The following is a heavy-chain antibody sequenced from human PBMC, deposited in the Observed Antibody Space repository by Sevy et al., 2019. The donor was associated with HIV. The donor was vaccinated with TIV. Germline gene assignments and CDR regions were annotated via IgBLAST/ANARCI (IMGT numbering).Heavy chain of an antibody. Sequence: GGSLRLSCTASGFTFGDYCMSWVRQAPGKGLEWVAFLKSDVYGGTVDHAASVRGRFVISRDDSKTIAYLQMNDLKTADTCFYYCTRWKAAQSIFDYWGQGALVTVSS. V-gene: IGHV3-49*04. CDR2: LKSDVYGGTV. D-gene: IGHD6-13*01. J-gene: IGHJ4*02. CDR1: GFTFGDYC. CDR3: TRWKAAQSIFDY.